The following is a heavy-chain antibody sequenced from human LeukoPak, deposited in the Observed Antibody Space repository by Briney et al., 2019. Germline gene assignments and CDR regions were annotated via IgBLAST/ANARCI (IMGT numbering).Heavy chain of an antibody. V-gene: IGHV4-38-2*02. D-gene: IGHD6-13*01. CDR1: GYSISSGYY. Sequence: PSETLSLTCTVSGYSISSGYYWGWIRQPPGKGLEWIGSIYHSGSTYYNPSLKSGVTISVDTSNNQFSLKLSSVTAADTAVYYCARRGPPARSSSLRGVGTWFDPWGEGTLVTVSS. J-gene: IGHJ5*02. CDR2: IYHSGST. CDR3: ARRGPPARSSSLRGVGTWFDP.